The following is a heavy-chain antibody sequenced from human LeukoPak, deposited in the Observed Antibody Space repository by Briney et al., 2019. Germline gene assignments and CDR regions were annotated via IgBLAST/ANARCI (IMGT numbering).Heavy chain of an antibody. CDR1: GGTFSSYA. D-gene: IGHD6-13*01. CDR3: ARFLGIAAAGVPQYYMDV. V-gene: IGHV1-69*06. J-gene: IGHJ6*03. Sequence: GSSVKVSCKASGGTFSSYAISWVRQAPGLGLEWMGGIIPIFGTANYAQKFQGRVTITADKSTSTAYMELSSLRSEDTAVYYCARFLGIAAAGVPQYYMDVWGKGTTVTVSS. CDR2: IIPIFGTA.